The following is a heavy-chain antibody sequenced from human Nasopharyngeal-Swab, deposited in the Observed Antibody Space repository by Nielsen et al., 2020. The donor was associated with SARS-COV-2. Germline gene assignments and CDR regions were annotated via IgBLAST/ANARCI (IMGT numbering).Heavy chain of an antibody. CDR3: ARRGDCNGNPCYSDY. Sequence: GESLKISCKASGYSFTNYWIGWVRQMPGTGLEWMGLIYPGDSSIRYIPSFQGQVTISADKSISTTYLQWSNLKASDAATYYCARRGDCNGNPCYSDYWGQGTLVTVSS. D-gene: IGHD2-21*02. CDR1: GYSFTNYW. CDR2: IYPGDSSI. V-gene: IGHV5-51*01. J-gene: IGHJ4*02.